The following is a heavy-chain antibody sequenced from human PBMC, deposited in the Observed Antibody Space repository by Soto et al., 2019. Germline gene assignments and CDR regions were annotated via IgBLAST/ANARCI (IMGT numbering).Heavy chain of an antibody. CDR3: ARERTGPNYFDY. J-gene: IGHJ4*02. CDR1: GYTFTSYD. D-gene: IGHD1-7*01. V-gene: IGHV1-8*01. CDR2: MNPNSGNT. Sequence: ASVKVSCKASGYTFTSYDINWVRQATGQGLEWMGWMNPNSGNTAYAQKFQGRVTMTRNTSISTAYMELSSLRSEDTAVYYCARERTGPNYFDYWDQGTLVTAPQ.